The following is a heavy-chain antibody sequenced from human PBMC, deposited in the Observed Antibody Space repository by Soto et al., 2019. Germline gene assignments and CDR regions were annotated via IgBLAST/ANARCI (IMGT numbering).Heavy chain of an antibody. Sequence: SETLSLTCAVYGGSFSGYYWSWIRQPPGKGLEWIGEINHSGSTNYNPSLKSRVTISVDTSKNQFSLRLSSVTAADTAVYYCARGRDFWSGYWFTTRIFDYWGQGTLVTVSS. CDR3: ARGRDFWSGYWFTTRIFDY. CDR2: INHSGST. J-gene: IGHJ4*02. CDR1: GGSFSGYY. V-gene: IGHV4-34*01. D-gene: IGHD3-3*01.